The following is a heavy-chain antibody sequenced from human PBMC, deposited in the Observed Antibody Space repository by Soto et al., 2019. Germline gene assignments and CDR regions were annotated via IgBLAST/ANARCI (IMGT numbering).Heavy chain of an antibody. CDR3: ARPDYGDYPDYYYGMDV. CDR1: GFTFSSYA. V-gene: IGHV3-30-3*01. D-gene: IGHD4-17*01. CDR2: ISYDGSNK. Sequence: QVQLVESGGGVVQPGRSLRLSCAASGFTFSSYAMHWVRQAPGKGLEWVAVISYDGSNKYYADSVQGRFTISRDNSKNTLYLQMNSLRAEDTAVYYCARPDYGDYPDYYYGMDVWGQGTTVTVSS. J-gene: IGHJ6*02.